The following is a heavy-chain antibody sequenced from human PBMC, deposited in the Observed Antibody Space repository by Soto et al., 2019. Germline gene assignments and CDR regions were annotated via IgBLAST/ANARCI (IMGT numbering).Heavy chain of an antibody. CDR3: AKEGSNSGYFGYYFVY. CDR2: ISYDGSNK. V-gene: IGHV3-30*18. D-gene: IGHD5-12*01. Sequence: QVQLVESGGGVVQPGRSLRLSCAASGFTFSSYGTHWVRQAPGKGLEWVALISYDGSNKYYADSVKGRFTISRDNSKNTLYLQMNSLRAEDTAVYYCAKEGSNSGYFGYYFVYWGQGTLVTVSS. J-gene: IGHJ4*02. CDR1: GFTFSSYG.